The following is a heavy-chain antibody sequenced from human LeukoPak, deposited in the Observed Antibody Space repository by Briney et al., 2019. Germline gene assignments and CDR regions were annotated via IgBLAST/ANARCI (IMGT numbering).Heavy chain of an antibody. Sequence: PSETLSLTCTVSGDSISSYYWSWIRQPPGKGLEWIGYIYYSGSTYYNPSLKSRVTISVDTSKNQFSLKLSSVTAADTAVYYCARYYYDPRLFDYWGQGTLVTVSS. D-gene: IGHD3-22*01. V-gene: IGHV4-30-4*01. CDR2: IYYSGST. J-gene: IGHJ4*02. CDR3: ARYYYDPRLFDY. CDR1: GDSISSYY.